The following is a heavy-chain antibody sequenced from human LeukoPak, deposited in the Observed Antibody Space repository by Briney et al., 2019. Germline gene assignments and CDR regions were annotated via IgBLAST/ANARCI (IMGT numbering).Heavy chain of an antibody. CDR1: GFTFSSYA. Sequence: GGSLRLSCAASGFTFSSYAMSWVRQAPGKGREWVSAISGSGGSTYYADSVKGRFTISRDNAKNSLYLQMNSLRAEDTAVYYCARGDSSGYLFDYWGQGTLVTVSS. J-gene: IGHJ4*02. CDR2: ISGSGGST. V-gene: IGHV3-23*01. CDR3: ARGDSSGYLFDY. D-gene: IGHD3-22*01.